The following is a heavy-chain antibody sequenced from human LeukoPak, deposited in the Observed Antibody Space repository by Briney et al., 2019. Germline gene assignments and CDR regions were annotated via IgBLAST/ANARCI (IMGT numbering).Heavy chain of an antibody. J-gene: IGHJ4*02. CDR2: IIASGDIT. D-gene: IGHD4-17*01. CDR1: GFHFSNYG. Sequence: PGGTLRLPCATSGFHFSNYGMNWVRQAPGKGLEWVSGIIASGDITYYADSVKGRFTLSRDNSKNTLYLQMNSLRVEDTAVYYCAEDSGAFGDYYFDYWGQGTLVTVSS. V-gene: IGHV3-23*01. CDR3: AEDSGAFGDYYFDY.